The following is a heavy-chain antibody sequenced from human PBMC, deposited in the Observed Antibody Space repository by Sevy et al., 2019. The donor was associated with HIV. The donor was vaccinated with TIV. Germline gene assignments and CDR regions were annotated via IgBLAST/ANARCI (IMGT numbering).Heavy chain of an antibody. Sequence: SETLSRTCTVSDGSMSSYYWSWIRQPPGKGLEWIGYLYYNGNTNYNPSLESRVTMSIHTSMKQFSLKLRSVTAADTAMYYCARGTRDGYNLYFDSWGQGTLVTVSS. CDR3: ARGTRDGYNLYFDS. CDR2: LYYNGNT. D-gene: IGHD5-12*01. J-gene: IGHJ4*02. V-gene: IGHV4-59*01. CDR1: DGSMSSYY.